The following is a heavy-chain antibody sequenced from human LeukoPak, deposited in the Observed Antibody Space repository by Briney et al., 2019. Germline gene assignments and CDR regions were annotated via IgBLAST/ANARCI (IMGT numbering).Heavy chain of an antibody. CDR1: GFTLRSYV. V-gene: IGHV3-30*04. D-gene: IGHD4-17*01. J-gene: IGHJ4*02. CDR2: ISYDGSNE. Sequence: GGPLRPPCAPLGFTLRSYVMHWVPQAPGKGLEWVAIISYDGSNEYYADSVKGRFTISRDNSKNTLYLQVNSLRVEDTAVYYCARDQIVSYGDFFDYWGQGTLVTVSS. CDR3: ARDQIVSYGDFFDY.